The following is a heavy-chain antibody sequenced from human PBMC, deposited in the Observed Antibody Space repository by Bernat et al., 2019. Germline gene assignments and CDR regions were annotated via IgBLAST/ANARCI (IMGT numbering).Heavy chain of an antibody. V-gene: IGHV4-34*01. J-gene: IGHJ3*02. Sequence: QVQLQQWGAGLLKPSETLSLTCAVYGGSFSGYYWSWIRQPPGKGLEWIGEINHSGSTNYNPSLKSRVTILVDTSKNQFSLKLSSVTAADTAVYYCARALNIVATGDAFDIWGQGTMVTVSS. CDR2: INHSGST. D-gene: IGHD5-12*01. CDR3: ARALNIVATGDAFDI. CDR1: GGSFSGYY.